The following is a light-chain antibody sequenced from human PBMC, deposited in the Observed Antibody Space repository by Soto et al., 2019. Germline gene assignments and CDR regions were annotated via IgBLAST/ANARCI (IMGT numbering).Light chain of an antibody. CDR3: LLSYGGAVM. Sequence: QSVVTQEPSLTVSPGGTVTLTCGSSTGTVTSGQYPCWFQQKPGQAPKTLVYDTNNKHSWTPARFSGSLLGGKAALTLSGAQPEDEAEYYCLLSYGGAVMFGGGTKVTVL. CDR2: DTN. J-gene: IGLJ3*02. V-gene: IGLV7-46*01. CDR1: TGTVTSGQY.